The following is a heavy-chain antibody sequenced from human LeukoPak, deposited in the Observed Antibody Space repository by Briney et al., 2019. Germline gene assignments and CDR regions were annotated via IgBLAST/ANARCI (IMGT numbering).Heavy chain of an antibody. CDR3: AKSARLRYFDWLLSYYYYGMDV. CDR1: GFTFSSYA. CDR2: ISGSRGST. D-gene: IGHD3-9*01. V-gene: IGHV3-23*01. J-gene: IGHJ6*02. Sequence: PGGSLRLSCAASGFTFSSYAMSWVRQAPGKGLEWVSAISGSRGSTYYADSVKGRFTISRDNSKNTLYLQMNSLRAEDTAVYYCAKSARLRYFDWLLSYYYYGMDVWGQGTTVTVSS.